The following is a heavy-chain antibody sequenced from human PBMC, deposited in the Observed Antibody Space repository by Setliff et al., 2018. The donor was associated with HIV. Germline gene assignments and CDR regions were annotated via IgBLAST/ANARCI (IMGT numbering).Heavy chain of an antibody. CDR2: ISGSSANI. CDR3: VKDPREGAGYFDY. V-gene: IGHV3-48*01. Sequence: PGGSLRLSCAASGFTFNTYIMNWVRQAPGKGLEWISYISGSSANIQYADSVRGRFTISRDNVKNSMYLQMNSLSPDDTAVYYCVKDPREGAGYFDYWGQGTPVTVSS. J-gene: IGHJ4*02. CDR1: GFTFNTYI. D-gene: IGHD1-26*01.